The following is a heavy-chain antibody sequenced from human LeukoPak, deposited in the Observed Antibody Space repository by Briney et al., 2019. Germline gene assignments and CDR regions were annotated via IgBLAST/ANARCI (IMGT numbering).Heavy chain of an antibody. CDR2: INPNTGDT. J-gene: IGHJ4*02. CDR1: GYTFTGYY. D-gene: IGHD2-15*01. V-gene: IGHV1-2*02. Sequence: ASVKVSCKASGYTFTGYYLFWVRQAPGQGLEWMGWINPNTGDTRYGQKFQGRVTLTGDTSIRTTYMELSSLRSDDTAVYYCARDGRFCNGDNHYPDLGYWGQGTLVTVSS. CDR3: ARDGRFCNGDNHYPDLGY.